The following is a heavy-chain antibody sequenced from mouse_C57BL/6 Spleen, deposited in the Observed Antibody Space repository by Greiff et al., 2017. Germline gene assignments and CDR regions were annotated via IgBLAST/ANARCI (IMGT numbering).Heavy chain of an antibody. CDR2: INPSTGGT. J-gene: IGHJ4*01. D-gene: IGHD1-1*01. CDR1: GYSFTGYY. Sequence: EVQLQQSGPELVKPGASVKISCKASGYSFTGYYMNWVKQSPEKSLEWIGEINPSTGGTTYNQKFKAKATLTVDKSSSTAYMQLKSLTSEDSAVYYCANTVRYYAMDYWGQGTSVTVSS. V-gene: IGHV1-42*01. CDR3: ANTVRYYAMDY.